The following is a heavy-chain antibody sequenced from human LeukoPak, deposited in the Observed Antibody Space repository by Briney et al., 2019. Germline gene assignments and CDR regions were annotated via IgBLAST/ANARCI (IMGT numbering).Heavy chain of an antibody. J-gene: IGHJ4*02. V-gene: IGHV1-2*02. CDR2: INPNSGGT. CDR1: GYTFTGYY. D-gene: IGHD6-6*01. CDR3: ARARSGRAARKDFDY. Sequence: ASVKVSCKASGYTFTGYYMHWVRQAPGQGLEWMGWINPNSGGTNYAQKFQGRVTMTRDTSISTAYMELSRLRSEDTAVYYCARARSGRAARKDFDYWGQGTLVTVSS.